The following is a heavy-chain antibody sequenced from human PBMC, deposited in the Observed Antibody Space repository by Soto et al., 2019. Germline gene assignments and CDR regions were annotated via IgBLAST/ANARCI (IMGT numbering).Heavy chain of an antibody. V-gene: IGHV4-31*11. CDR1: SDSVKTVLYS. J-gene: IGHJ6*02. CDR2: IYSNGDT. D-gene: IGHD6-6*01. Sequence: LPRTGAGSSDSVKTVLYSWSWIRQHPGKGLEWSGYIYSNGDTYYNPSLKSRVTISVDTYKNQFSLNLTSVTAADTAVYYCARRGGSSSGYYYYAMAVWGQGTTVTIS. CDR3: ARRGGSSSGYYYYAMAV.